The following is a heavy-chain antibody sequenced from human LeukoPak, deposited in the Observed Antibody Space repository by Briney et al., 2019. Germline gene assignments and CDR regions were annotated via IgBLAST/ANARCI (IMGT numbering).Heavy chain of an antibody. Sequence: GGSVTLFCGVSRFIVSIHYMSWLRQAPGKGLEYVSVIYSGGSTYYADSVKGRFTISRDNSKNTLYLTMSSLKDEDTAVYYCARVEAVAGLFDYWGQGTLVTVSS. V-gene: IGHV3-53*01. D-gene: IGHD6-19*01. CDR3: ARVEAVAGLFDY. CDR1: RFIVSIHY. J-gene: IGHJ4*02. CDR2: IYSGGST.